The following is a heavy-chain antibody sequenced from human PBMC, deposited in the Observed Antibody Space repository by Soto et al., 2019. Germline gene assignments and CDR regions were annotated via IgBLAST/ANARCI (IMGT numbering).Heavy chain of an antibody. D-gene: IGHD1-26*01. CDR2: IGPESGAT. J-gene: IGHJ4*02. CDR3: GRGRSGQIVVFY. Sequence: ASVNVSCKSSGYTFTGHYIHWVRQAPEQGPECVGEIGPESGATRYAQRFQGRVTMTMDMSITTVYMELNNLTPDDTAVYYCGRGRSGQIVVFYWGQGTPVTVSS. V-gene: IGHV1-2*02. CDR1: GYTFTGHY.